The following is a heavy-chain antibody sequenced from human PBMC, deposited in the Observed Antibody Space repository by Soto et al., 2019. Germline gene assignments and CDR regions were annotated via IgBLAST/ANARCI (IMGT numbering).Heavy chain of an antibody. CDR1: GFMFSSYT. D-gene: IGHD2-2*01. CDR3: ARGCSSASCYYH. Sequence: LRLSCTASGFMFSSYTMNWVRQAPGKGLEWVSSVSFRGDIYYADSLEGRFTISRDDAKNSLYLQMNSLRAEDTAVYYCARGCSSASCYYHWGQGTPVTVSS. J-gene: IGHJ5*02. V-gene: IGHV3-21*01. CDR2: VSFRGDI.